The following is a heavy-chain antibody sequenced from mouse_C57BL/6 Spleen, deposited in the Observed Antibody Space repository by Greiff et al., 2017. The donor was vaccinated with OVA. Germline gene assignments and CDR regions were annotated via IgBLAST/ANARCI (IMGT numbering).Heavy chain of an antibody. V-gene: IGHV5-4*01. J-gene: IGHJ1*03. Sequence: EVQLVESGGGLVKPGGSLKLSCAASGFTFSSYAMSWVRQTPEKRLEWVATISDGGSYTYYPDNVKGRFTISRDNAKNNLYLQMSHLKSEDTAMYYCAREGTVASSGYFDVWGTGTTVTVSS. CDR3: AREGTVASSGYFDV. CDR2: ISDGGSYT. CDR1: GFTFSSYA. D-gene: IGHD1-1*01.